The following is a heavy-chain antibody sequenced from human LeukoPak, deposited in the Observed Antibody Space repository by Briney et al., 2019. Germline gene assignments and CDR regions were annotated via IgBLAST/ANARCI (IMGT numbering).Heavy chain of an antibody. CDR3: ARASRDAYSSTP. J-gene: IGHJ4*02. CDR2: INPNSGGT. Sequence: ASVKVSSKASGYTFTGYYMHWVRQAPGQGLEWMGWINPNSGGTNYAQKFQGRVTMTRDTSISTAYMGLRSLRSDDTAVYYCARASRDAYSSTPWGQGTLVTVSS. D-gene: IGHD6-13*01. V-gene: IGHV1-2*02. CDR1: GYTFTGYY.